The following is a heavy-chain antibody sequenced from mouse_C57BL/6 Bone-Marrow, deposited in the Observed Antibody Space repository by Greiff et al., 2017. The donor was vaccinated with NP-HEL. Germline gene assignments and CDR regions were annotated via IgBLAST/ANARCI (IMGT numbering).Heavy chain of an antibody. CDR1: GFTFSDFY. V-gene: IGHV7-1*01. Sequence: EVQGVESGGGLVQSGRSLRLSCATSGFTFSDFYMEWVRQAPGKGLEWIAASRNKANDYTTEYSASVKGRFIVSRDTSQSILYLQMNALRAEDTAIYYCARRRRYRYFDVWGTGTTVTVSS. CDR3: ARRRRYRYFDV. CDR2: SRNKANDYTT. J-gene: IGHJ1*03.